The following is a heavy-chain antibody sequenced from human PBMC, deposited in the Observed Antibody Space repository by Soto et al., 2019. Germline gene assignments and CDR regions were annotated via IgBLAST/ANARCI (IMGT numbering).Heavy chain of an antibody. CDR2: IKQDGSEK. CDR3: ARGSSSSWYYFDY. Sequence: GGSLRLSCAASGFTFSSYWISWVRQAPGKGLEWVANIKQDGSEKYYVDSVKGRFTISRDNAKNSLYLQMNSLRAEDTAVYYCARGSSSSWYYFDYWGQGTLVTVSS. V-gene: IGHV3-7*01. D-gene: IGHD6-13*01. CDR1: GFTFSSYW. J-gene: IGHJ4*02.